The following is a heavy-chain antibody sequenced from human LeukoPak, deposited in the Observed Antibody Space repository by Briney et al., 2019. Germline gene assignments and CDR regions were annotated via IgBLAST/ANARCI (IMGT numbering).Heavy chain of an antibody. CDR1: GGSISTYY. J-gene: IGHJ4*02. CDR3: ARHGSGWPFDY. D-gene: IGHD6-19*01. Sequence: KPSETLSLTCKVSGGSISTYYWSWVRQPPGKGLEWIGYIYNSGSTTYNPSLKSRVTISVDTSKNQFSLKLTSVTATDTAVYYCARHGSGWPFDYWGQGALVTVSS. CDR2: IYNSGST. V-gene: IGHV4-59*01.